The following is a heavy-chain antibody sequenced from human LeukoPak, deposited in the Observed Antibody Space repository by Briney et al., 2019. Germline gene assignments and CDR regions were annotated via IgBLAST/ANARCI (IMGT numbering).Heavy chain of an antibody. CDR3: VRLLGPLDDY. CDR1: GFTFSSYS. V-gene: IGHV3-7*03. Sequence: QPGGSLRLSCAASGFTFSSYSMNWVRQAPGKGPEWVANIKQDGNAKYYVDSVEGRFTISRDNTNNSLYLQMNRLRVEDTAVYYCVRLLGPLDDYWGQGTLVTVSS. J-gene: IGHJ4*02. CDR2: IKQDGNAK. D-gene: IGHD3-16*01.